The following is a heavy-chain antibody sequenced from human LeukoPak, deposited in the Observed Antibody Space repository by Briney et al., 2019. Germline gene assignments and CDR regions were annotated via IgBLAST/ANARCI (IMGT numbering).Heavy chain of an antibody. CDR2: IYSSGST. D-gene: IGHD6-13*01. CDR1: GGSISRYY. Sequence: SETLSLTCTVSGGSISRYYWSWIRQPPGKGLEWIGYIYSSGSTNYNPSLKSRVTISVGTSKNQFSLKLSSVTAADTAVYYCARGAAATYWGQGTLVTVSS. CDR3: ARGAAATY. J-gene: IGHJ4*02. V-gene: IGHV4-59*01.